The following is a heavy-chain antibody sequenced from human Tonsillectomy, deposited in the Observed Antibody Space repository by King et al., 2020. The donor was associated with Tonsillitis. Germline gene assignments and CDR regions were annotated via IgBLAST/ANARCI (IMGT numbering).Heavy chain of an antibody. Sequence: VQLVESGGGLVQPGGSLRLSCAASGFTFSSYWMSWVRQAPGKGLEWVANIKQDGSEKYYVDSVKGRFTISRDNAKNSLYLQMNSLRAEDTAVYYCAREKLFDASSGSLLTYWGQGTLVTVSS. V-gene: IGHV3-7*03. CDR1: GFTFSSYW. CDR3: AREKLFDASSGSLLTY. D-gene: IGHD3-22*01. J-gene: IGHJ4*02. CDR2: IKQDGSEK.